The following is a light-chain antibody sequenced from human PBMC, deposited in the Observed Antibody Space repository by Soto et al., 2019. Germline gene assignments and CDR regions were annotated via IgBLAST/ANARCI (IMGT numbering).Light chain of an antibody. CDR1: SSDVGGYNH. Sequence: QSVLTQPASVSGSPGQSITISCTGTSSDVGGYNHVSWYQHHPGKAPKRIIYEVTKRPSGVSNRFSGSKSGDTASLTISVLQAEDEADYYCSSHTASTTRIFGTGTKLTVL. V-gene: IGLV2-14*01. J-gene: IGLJ1*01. CDR3: SSHTASTTRI. CDR2: EVT.